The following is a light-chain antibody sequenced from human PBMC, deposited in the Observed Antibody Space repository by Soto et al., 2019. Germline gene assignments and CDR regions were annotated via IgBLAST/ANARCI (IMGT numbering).Light chain of an antibody. Sequence: SYELTQPPSVSVAPGQTARITCGGSGIGSESVHWYQQKPGQAPVLVVYDDSGRPPGIPERLSGSNSGNTATLTISRVEVGDEADYHCQVWARSGDLPDVVFGGGTQLTVL. J-gene: IGLJ2*01. V-gene: IGLV3-21*02. CDR2: DDS. CDR1: GIGSES. CDR3: QVWARSGDLPDVV.